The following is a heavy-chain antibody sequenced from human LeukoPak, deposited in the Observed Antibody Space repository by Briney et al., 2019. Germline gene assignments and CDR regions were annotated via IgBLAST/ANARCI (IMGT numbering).Heavy chain of an antibody. CDR2: IRYDGSKD. D-gene: IGHD1-14*01. J-gene: IGHJ4*02. CDR1: GFTFSSYG. CDR3: AKDSRYYYVDY. V-gene: IGHV3-30*02. Sequence: GGSLRLSCAASGFTFSSYGMHWVRQAPGKGLEWVAFIRYDGSKDYYADSVKGRFTISRDHSKNTLYFQMNSLKTEDTAVYYCAKDSRYYYVDYWGQGTLVTVSS.